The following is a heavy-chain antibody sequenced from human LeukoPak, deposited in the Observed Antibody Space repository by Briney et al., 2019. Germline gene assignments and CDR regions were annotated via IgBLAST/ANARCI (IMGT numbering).Heavy chain of an antibody. CDR2: IIPIFGTA. CDR1: GGTFSSYA. CDR3: ASWPTNENLDYYYGMDV. D-gene: IGHD1-1*01. V-gene: IGHV1-69*13. Sequence: SVKVSCKASGGTFSSYAIGWVRQAPGQGLEWMGGIIPIFGTANYAQKFQGRVTITADESTSTAYMELSSLRSEDTAVYYCASWPTNENLDYYYGMDVWGQGTTVTVSS. J-gene: IGHJ6*02.